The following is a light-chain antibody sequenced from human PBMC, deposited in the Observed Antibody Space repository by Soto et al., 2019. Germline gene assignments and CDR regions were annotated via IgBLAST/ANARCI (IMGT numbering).Light chain of an antibody. CDR3: CSYTRSRTLV. Sequence: QSALTQPASVSGSPGQSITISCTGTSSDVGGYNYVSWYQQHPGKAPKLIIYDVSNRPSGVSNRFSGSKSGNTASLTISGLQAEDEADYYCCSYTRSRTLVFGGGTKLTVL. J-gene: IGLJ2*01. CDR2: DVS. CDR1: SSDVGGYNY. V-gene: IGLV2-14*01.